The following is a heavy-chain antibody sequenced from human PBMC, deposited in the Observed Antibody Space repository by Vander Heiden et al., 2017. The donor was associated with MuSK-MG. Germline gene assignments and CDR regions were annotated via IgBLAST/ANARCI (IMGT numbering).Heavy chain of an antibody. CDR1: GGSISSSSYY. Sequence: QLQLQESGPRLVKPSETLSLTCTASGGSISSSSYYWGWIGQPPGKGLEWIGSIYYSGGPYYNPSLKSRVTISVDTSKNQFSLKRRAVTAADTAVYYCARTFGVVTSDAFDIWGQGTMVTVSS. D-gene: IGHD3-3*01. CDR2: IYYSGGP. J-gene: IGHJ3*02. V-gene: IGHV4-39*01. CDR3: ARTFGVVTSDAFDI.